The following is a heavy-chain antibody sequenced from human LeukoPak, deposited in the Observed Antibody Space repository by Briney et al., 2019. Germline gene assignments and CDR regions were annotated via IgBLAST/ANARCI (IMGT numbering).Heavy chain of an antibody. CDR1: GYMFTGYY. Sequence: VASVKVSCKASGYMFTGYYVHWVRQAPGQGLEWMGGIIPIFGTANYAQKFQGRVTITADKSTSTAYMELSSLRSEDTAVYYCARGSIQLWLRHYYYYYMDVWGKGTTVTVSS. V-gene: IGHV1-69*06. J-gene: IGHJ6*03. CDR3: ARGSIQLWLRHYYYYYMDV. CDR2: IIPIFGTA. D-gene: IGHD5-18*01.